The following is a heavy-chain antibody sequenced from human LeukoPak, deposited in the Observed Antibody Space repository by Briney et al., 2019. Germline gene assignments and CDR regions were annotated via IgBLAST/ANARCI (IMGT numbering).Heavy chain of an antibody. CDR1: GGTFSSYA. CDR3: ARDSYPCSSTSCNYYYYGMDV. V-gene: IGHV1-69*13. J-gene: IGHJ6*02. D-gene: IGHD2-2*01. Sequence: GASVKVSCKASGGTFSSYAISWVRQAPGQGLEWMGGIIPIFGTANYAQKFQGRVTITADESTSTAYMELSSPRSEDTAVYYCARDSYPCSSTSCNYYYYGMDVWGQGTTVTVSS. CDR2: IIPIFGTA.